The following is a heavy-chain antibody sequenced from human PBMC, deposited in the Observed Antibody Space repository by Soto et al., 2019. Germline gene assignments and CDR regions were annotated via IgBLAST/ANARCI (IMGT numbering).Heavy chain of an antibody. CDR1: GYTFTSYY. D-gene: IGHD5-12*01. CDR3: ARGQRYSAIDY. V-gene: IGHV1-18*04. CDR2: ISAHNGNT. Sequence: ASVKVSCKASGYTFTSYYIHWVRQAPGQGLEWMGWISAHNGNTNYAQNLQGRVTMTTDTSTSTAYMDLRSLISADTAIYYCARGQRYSAIDYWGQGTLVTVSS. J-gene: IGHJ4*02.